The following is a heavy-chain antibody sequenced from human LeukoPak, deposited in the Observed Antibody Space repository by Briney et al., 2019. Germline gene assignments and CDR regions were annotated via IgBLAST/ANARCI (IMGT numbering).Heavy chain of an antibody. CDR1: GFTFNSYW. CDR2: INSDGRST. Sequence: QPGGSLRLSCAASGFTFNSYWMHWVRQAAGTGLEWVSRINSDGRSTNYADSVRGRFTISRDNAKNTLYLQMNSLRAEDTALYFCARASSHSGSEDNWFAPWGQGTLVIVSS. CDR3: ARASSHSGSEDNWFAP. J-gene: IGHJ5*02. V-gene: IGHV3-74*01. D-gene: IGHD5-12*01.